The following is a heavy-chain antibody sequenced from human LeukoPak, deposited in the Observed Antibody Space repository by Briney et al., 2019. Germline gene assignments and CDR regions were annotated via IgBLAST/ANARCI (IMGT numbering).Heavy chain of an antibody. D-gene: IGHD6-19*01. Sequence: GGSLRLSCAASGFTFNNYAMSWVRQAPGRGPEWVANMNQDGSEKLYVDSVKGRFTISRDNGKHSVSLQMNSLRAEDTAVYYCARGQWLLFRGQGSLVTVSS. CDR3: ARGQWLLF. J-gene: IGHJ1*01. CDR1: GFTFNNYA. V-gene: IGHV3-7*04. CDR2: MNQDGSEK.